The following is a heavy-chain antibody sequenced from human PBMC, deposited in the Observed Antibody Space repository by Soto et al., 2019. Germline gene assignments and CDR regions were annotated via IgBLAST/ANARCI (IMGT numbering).Heavy chain of an antibody. J-gene: IGHJ6*03. V-gene: IGHV4-59*01. Sequence: SETLSLTCTVSGGSISSYYWSWIRQPPGKGLEWIGYIYYSGSTNYNPSLKSRVTISVDTSKNQFSLKLSSVTAADTAVYYCARARQEWFGDGDYYYYYMDVWGKGTTVTVSS. CDR3: ARARQEWFGDGDYYYYYMDV. CDR1: GGSISSYY. CDR2: IYYSGST. D-gene: IGHD3-10*01.